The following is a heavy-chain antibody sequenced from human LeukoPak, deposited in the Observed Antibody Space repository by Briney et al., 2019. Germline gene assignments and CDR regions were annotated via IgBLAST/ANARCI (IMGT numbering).Heavy chain of an antibody. CDR1: GFTFSSYG. CDR2: IWYDGSNK. J-gene: IGHJ3*02. V-gene: IGHV3-33*01. CDR3: VRGREYCSSTSCRDAFDI. D-gene: IGHD2-2*01. Sequence: GRSLRLSCAASGFTFSSYGMHWVRQAPGKGLEWVAVIWYDGSNKYYADSVKGRFTISRDNSKNTLYLQMNSLRAEDTAVYYCVRGREYCSSTSCRDAFDIWGLGTMVTVSS.